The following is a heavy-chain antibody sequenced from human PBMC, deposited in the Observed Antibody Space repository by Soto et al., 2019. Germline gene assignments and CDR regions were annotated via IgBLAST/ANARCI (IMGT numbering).Heavy chain of an antibody. V-gene: IGHV4-34*01. CDR2: INHSGST. CDR3: ARGAPNCSGGSCYSSWFDP. D-gene: IGHD2-15*01. CDR1: GGSFSGYY. J-gene: IGHJ5*02. Sequence: ETLSLTCAVYGGSFSGYYWSWIRQPPGKGLEWIGEINHSGSTNYNPSLKSRVTISVDTSKNQFSLKLSSVTAADTAVYYCARGAPNCSGGSCYSSWFDPWGQGTLVTVSS.